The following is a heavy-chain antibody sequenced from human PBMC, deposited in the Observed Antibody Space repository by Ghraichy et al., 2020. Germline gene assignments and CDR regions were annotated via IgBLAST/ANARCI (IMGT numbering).Heavy chain of an antibody. CDR3: ARGLPNFWLGRVSTFDH. Sequence: SQTLSLTCTVSGGSVSSGDYYWSWIRQPPGKGLEWIAYIHDSGNTNYSPSLKSRVTISLDTPKNQFSLKLNSVTSADTAVYYRARGLPNFWLGRVSTFDHWGQGYLVTVSS. CDR2: IHDSGNT. J-gene: IGHJ4*02. D-gene: IGHD3-3*01. CDR1: GGSVSSGDYY. V-gene: IGHV4-61*08.